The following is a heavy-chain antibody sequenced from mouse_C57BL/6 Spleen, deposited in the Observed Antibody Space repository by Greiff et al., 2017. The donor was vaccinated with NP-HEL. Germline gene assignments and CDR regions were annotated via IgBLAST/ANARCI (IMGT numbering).Heavy chain of an antibody. Sequence: EVQVVESGPGLVKPSQSLSLTCSVTGYSITSGYYWNWIRQFPGNKLEWMGYISYDGSNNYNPSLKNRISITRDTSKNQFFLKLNSVTTEDTATYYCARIYDGYYGGYFDYWGQGTTLTVSS. V-gene: IGHV3-6*01. CDR2: ISYDGSN. D-gene: IGHD2-3*01. CDR1: GYSITSGYY. J-gene: IGHJ2*01. CDR3: ARIYDGYYGGYFDY.